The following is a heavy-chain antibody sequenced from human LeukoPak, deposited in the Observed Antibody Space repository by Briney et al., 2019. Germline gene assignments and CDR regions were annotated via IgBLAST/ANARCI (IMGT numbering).Heavy chain of an antibody. CDR1: GYTFTSYD. J-gene: IGHJ6*02. D-gene: IGHD2-2*02. Sequence: ASVKVSCKASGYTFTSYDINWVRQATGQGLEWMGWMNPNSGNTGYAQKFQGRVTMTRNTSISTAYMELSSLRPEDTAVYYCARGQYCSSTSCYTSLYYYYYYGMDVWGQGTTVTVSS. CDR2: MNPNSGNT. CDR3: ARGQYCSSTSCYTSLYYYYYYGMDV. V-gene: IGHV1-8*01.